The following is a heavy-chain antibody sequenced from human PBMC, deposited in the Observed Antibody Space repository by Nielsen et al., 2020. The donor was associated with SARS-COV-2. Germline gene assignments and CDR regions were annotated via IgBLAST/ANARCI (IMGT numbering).Heavy chain of an antibody. CDR3: ASGAYMITRMGMDV. Sequence: GGSLPLSCAASGCTFSSYSVDWVRQAPGKGLEWVSSLSSSSSHIYYADSVKGRFTISRDNAQDSLYLQMNSLRAEDTAVYYCASGAYMITRMGMDVWGQGTTVTVSS. CDR2: LSSSSSHI. J-gene: IGHJ6*02. D-gene: IGHD3-16*01. CDR1: GCTFSSYS. V-gene: IGHV3-21*01.